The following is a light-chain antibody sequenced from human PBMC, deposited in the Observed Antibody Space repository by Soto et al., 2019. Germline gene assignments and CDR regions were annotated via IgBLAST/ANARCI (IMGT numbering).Light chain of an antibody. CDR3: QQYYSYPPT. CDR1: QGISSY. CDR2: AAS. Sequence: AIRMTQSPSSLSSSTGDRVTITCRASQGISSYLAWYQQKLGKAPKLLIYAASTLQSGVPSRFSGSGSGTDFTLTISCLQSEDFATYYCQQYYSYPPTFGQGTKVDI. V-gene: IGKV1-8*01. J-gene: IGKJ1*01.